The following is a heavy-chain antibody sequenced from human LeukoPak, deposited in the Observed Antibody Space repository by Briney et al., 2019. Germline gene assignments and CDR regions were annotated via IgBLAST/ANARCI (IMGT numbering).Heavy chain of an antibody. CDR2: IKSTGDGATT. CDR1: GFTFSNAW. D-gene: IGHD2-21*02. Sequence: GGSLRLSCAASGFTFSNAWMSWVRQAPGKGLEWVGRIKSTGDGATTDYAAIVQGRFTISRDDSKLYLQMNSLKTEDTAMYYCTRDRPCGGDCYYTDYWGQGTLVTVSS. V-gene: IGHV3-15*01. J-gene: IGHJ4*02. CDR3: TRDRPCGGDCYYTDY.